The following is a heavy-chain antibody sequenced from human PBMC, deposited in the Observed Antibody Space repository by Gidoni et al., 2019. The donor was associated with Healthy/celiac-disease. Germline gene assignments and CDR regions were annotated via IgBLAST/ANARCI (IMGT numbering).Heavy chain of an antibody. J-gene: IGHJ5*02. D-gene: IGHD3-16*01. CDR2: IYHSGST. CDR1: GGSISSGGYS. Sequence: QLQLQESSSGLVKPSQTLSPTCAVSGGSISSGGYSWSWIRQPPGKGLEWIGYIYHSGSTYYNPSLKSRVTISVDRSKNQFSLKLSSVTAADTAVYYCARGLGYPCWFDPWGQGTLVTVSS. CDR3: ARGLGYPCWFDP. V-gene: IGHV4-30-2*01.